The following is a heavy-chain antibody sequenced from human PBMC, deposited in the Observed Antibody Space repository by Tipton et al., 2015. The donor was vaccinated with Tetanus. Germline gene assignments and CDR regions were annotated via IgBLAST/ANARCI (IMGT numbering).Heavy chain of an antibody. CDR3: AKDWDIVGVTAPSFDS. CDR2: ISGSGGST. D-gene: IGHD2-21*02. J-gene: IGHJ4*02. Sequence: SLRLSCAASGFTFSSYAMSWVRQAPGKGLEWVSAISGSGGSTYYADSVKGRFIISRDNSRNTVYLQMNNPRAEDTAVYFCAKDWDIVGVTAPSFDSWGQGTLVTVSS. CDR1: GFTFSSYA. V-gene: IGHV3-23*01.